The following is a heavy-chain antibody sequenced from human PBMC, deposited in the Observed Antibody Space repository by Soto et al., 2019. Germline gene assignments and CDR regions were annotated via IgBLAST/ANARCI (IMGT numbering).Heavy chain of an antibody. CDR3: ARVFGFGGMDV. CDR1: GGSISSGGYY. Sequence: PSETLSLTCTVSGGSISSGGYYWSWIRQHPGRGLEWIGYIYYSGSTYYNPSLKSRVTISVDTSKNQFSLKLSSVTAADTAVYYCARVFGFGGMDVWGQGTTVTVSS. J-gene: IGHJ6*02. V-gene: IGHV4-31*03. D-gene: IGHD3-10*01. CDR2: IYYSGST.